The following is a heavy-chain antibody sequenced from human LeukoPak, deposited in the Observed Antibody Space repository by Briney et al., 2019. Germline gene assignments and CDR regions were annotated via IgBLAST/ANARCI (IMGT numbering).Heavy chain of an antibody. J-gene: IGHJ4*02. V-gene: IGHV3-33*01. CDR2: IWYDGSNK. D-gene: IGHD3-22*01. Sequence: GGSLRLSCAASGFTFSSYGMHWVRQAPGKGLEWVAVIWYDGSNKYYADSVKGRFTISRDNSKNTLYLQMNSLKTEDTAVYYCTTDLYYYDSSGYYYADYWGQGTLVTVSS. CDR3: TTDLYYYDSSGYYYADY. CDR1: GFTFSSYG.